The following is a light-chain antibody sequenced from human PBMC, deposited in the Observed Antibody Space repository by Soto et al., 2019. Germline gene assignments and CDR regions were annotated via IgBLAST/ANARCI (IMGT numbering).Light chain of an antibody. CDR3: QQSLGIPYT. J-gene: IGKJ2*01. V-gene: IGKV1-39*01. Sequence: DIQMTQSPSALSASVGDRVTITCRASQTISTYLNWYQQKPGKAPKLLIYAASTLESGVPSRFSGSGSGTELTLTISSLQPEDFATYYCQQSLGIPYTFGQGTRLEIK. CDR1: QTISTY. CDR2: AAS.